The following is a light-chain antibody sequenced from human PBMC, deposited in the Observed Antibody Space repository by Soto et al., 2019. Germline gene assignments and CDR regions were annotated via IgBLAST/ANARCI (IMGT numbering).Light chain of an antibody. J-gene: IGLJ1*01. CDR3: SSYTSDNRSYV. Sequence: QSVLTQPASVSGSPGQSITISCTGTSSDIGAYTSVSWYQQHPGKAPKVMIYEVSKRPSGVSNRFSGSKSGNTASLTISGLQGEDEAHYYCSSYTSDNRSYVFGTGTKVT. CDR1: SSDIGAYTS. CDR2: EVS. V-gene: IGLV2-14*01.